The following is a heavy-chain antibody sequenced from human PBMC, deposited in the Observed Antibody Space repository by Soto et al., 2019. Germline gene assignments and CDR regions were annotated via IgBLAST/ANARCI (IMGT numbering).Heavy chain of an antibody. V-gene: IGHV4-4*02. Sequence: PSETLSCTCAVSGGSISSSNRWSCVRQPPGKGLEWIGEIYHSVSTNYNPSLKSRVTISVDKSKNQFSLKLSSVTAADTAVYYCARDAYYDSSGYYQGNDAFDIWGQGTMVTVSS. CDR2: IYHSVST. D-gene: IGHD3-22*01. CDR3: ARDAYYDSSGYYQGNDAFDI. CDR1: GGSISSSNR. J-gene: IGHJ3*02.